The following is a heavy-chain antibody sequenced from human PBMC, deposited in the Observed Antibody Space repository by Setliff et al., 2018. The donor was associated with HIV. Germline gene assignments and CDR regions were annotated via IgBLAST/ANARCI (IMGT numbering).Heavy chain of an antibody. CDR1: GFTFTGYY. CDR2: INPNNGDT. V-gene: IGHV1-2*02. Sequence: ASVKVSCKPSGFTFTGYYLHWVRQAPGQGLKWMGWINPNNGDTNYEQRFQGRVTMTRDTSITTVYMVLNRLTPGDTAVYYCASPYENNSGPDYWGQGTPVTVSS. CDR3: ASPYENNSGPDY. J-gene: IGHJ4*02. D-gene: IGHD7-27*01.